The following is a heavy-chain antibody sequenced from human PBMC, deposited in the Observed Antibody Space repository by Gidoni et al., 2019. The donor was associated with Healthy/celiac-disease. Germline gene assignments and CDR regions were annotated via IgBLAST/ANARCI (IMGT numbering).Heavy chain of an antibody. J-gene: IGHJ3*02. V-gene: IGHV4-31*03. CDR1: GGSISSGGYY. CDR3: AREGNDSSGYYFPLGAFDI. Sequence: QVQLQESGPGLVKPSQTLSLTCTVSGGSISSGGYYWSWIRQHPGKGLEWIGYIYYSGSTYYNPSLKSRVTISVDTSKNQFSLKLSSVTAADTAVYYCAREGNDSSGYYFPLGAFDIWGQGTMVTVSS. CDR2: IYYSGST. D-gene: IGHD3-22*01.